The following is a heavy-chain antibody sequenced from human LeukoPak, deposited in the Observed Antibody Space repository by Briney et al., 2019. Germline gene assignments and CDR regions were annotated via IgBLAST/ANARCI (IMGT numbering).Heavy chain of an antibody. Sequence: SETLSLTCTVSGGSISSGSYYWSWIRQPAGKGLEWIGRIYTSGSTNYNPSLKSRVAISVDTSKNQFSLKLSSVTAADTAVYYCARVGSSSVYFDYWGQGTLVTVSS. CDR3: ARVGSSSVYFDY. V-gene: IGHV4-61*02. J-gene: IGHJ4*02. D-gene: IGHD6-6*01. CDR1: GGSISSGSYY. CDR2: IYTSGST.